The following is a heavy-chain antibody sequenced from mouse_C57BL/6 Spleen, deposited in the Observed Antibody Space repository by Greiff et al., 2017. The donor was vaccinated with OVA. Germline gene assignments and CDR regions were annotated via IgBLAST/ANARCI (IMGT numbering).Heavy chain of an antibody. V-gene: IGHV1-22*01. D-gene: IGHD2-4*01. CDR1: GYTFTDYN. CDR2: INPNNGGT. J-gene: IGHJ2*01. Sequence: EVQLQQSGPELVKPGASVKMSCKASGYTFTDYNMHWVKQSHGKSLEWIGYINPNNGGTSYNQKFKGKATLTVNKSSSTAYMELRSLTSEDSAVYYCARGSYYDYDVFPDFDYWGQGTTLTVSS. CDR3: ARGSYYDYDVFPDFDY.